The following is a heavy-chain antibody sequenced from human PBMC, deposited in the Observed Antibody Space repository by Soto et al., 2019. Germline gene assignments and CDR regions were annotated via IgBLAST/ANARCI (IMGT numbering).Heavy chain of an antibody. J-gene: IGHJ6*03. V-gene: IGHV1-46*03. Sequence: QVQLVQSGAEVKKPGASVKVSCKASGYTFTSYYMHWVRQAPGQGLEWMGIINLSGGSTSYAQKLQGRVTMTRDTTTSTDYMELSSLRSEDTAVYYCARGYDFWSGSYYMDVWGKGTTVTVSS. CDR3: ARGYDFWSGSYYMDV. D-gene: IGHD3-3*01. CDR2: INLSGGST. CDR1: GYTFTSYY.